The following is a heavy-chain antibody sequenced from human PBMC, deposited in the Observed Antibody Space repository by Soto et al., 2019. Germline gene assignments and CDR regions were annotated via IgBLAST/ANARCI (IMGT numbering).Heavy chain of an antibody. D-gene: IGHD5-18*01. V-gene: IGHV1-3*01. CDR1: GYTFTDYA. J-gene: IGHJ4*02. Sequence: HVELVQSGADVKKPGASVTISCKASGYTFTDYALHWVRQAPGQRLEWMGWMNAGVGNTLYSQKFQGRITITRDTSASTAYMELNSVKSEDTAIYYCARDTGYTFGSLNYWGPGTLVTVSS. CDR3: ARDTGYTFGSLNY. CDR2: MNAGVGNT.